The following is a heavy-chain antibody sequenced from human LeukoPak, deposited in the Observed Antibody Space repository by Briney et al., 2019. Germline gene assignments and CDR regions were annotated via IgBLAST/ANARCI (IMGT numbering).Heavy chain of an antibody. CDR1: GYTFTSYG. V-gene: IGHV1-18*01. Sequence: ASVKVSCKASGYTFTSYGISWVRQAPGQGLEGMGWISAYNGNTNYAQKLQGRVTMTTDTSTSTAYMELRSLRSDDTAVYYCARDSVLLWFGRGNYFDYWGQGTLVTVSS. D-gene: IGHD3-10*01. CDR3: ARDSVLLWFGRGNYFDY. CDR2: ISAYNGNT. J-gene: IGHJ4*02.